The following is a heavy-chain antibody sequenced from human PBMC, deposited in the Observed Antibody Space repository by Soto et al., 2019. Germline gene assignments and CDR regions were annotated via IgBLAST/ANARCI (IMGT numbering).Heavy chain of an antibody. V-gene: IGHV4-59*12. CDR2: IYYSGST. CDR1: GGSISSYY. Sequence: PSDTLSLTCTVFGGSISSYYWSWIRQPPGKGLEWIGYIYYSGSTNYNPSLKSRVTISVDTSKNQFSLKLSSVTAADTAVYYCARGRSRPQPPDIVVVPAAMPNFNWFDPWGQGTLVTVSS. J-gene: IGHJ5*02. D-gene: IGHD2-2*01. CDR3: ARGRSRPQPPDIVVVPAAMPNFNWFDP.